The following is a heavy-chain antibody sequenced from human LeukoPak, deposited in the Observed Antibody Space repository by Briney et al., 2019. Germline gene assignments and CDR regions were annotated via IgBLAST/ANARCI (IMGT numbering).Heavy chain of an antibody. D-gene: IGHD5-18*01. CDR3: AREEYSYGYYYYYYMDV. V-gene: IGHV3-48*01. CDR2: ISSSSSTI. J-gene: IGHJ6*03. CDR1: GFTFSSYS. Sequence: GGSLRLSCAASGFTFSSYSMNWVRQAPGKGREGVSYISSSSSTIYYADSVKGRFTISRDNAKNSLYLQMNSLRAEDTAVYYCAREEYSYGYYYYYYMDVWGKGTTVTVSS.